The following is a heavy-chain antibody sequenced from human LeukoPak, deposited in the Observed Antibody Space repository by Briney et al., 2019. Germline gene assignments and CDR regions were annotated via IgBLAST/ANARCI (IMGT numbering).Heavy chain of an antibody. J-gene: IGHJ4*02. V-gene: IGHV1-46*01. D-gene: IGHD3-10*01. CDR2: INPSGGST. Sequence: GASVKVSCKASGYTFTSYGISWVRQAPGQGLEWMGIINPSGGSTSYAQKFQGRVTMTRDTSTSTVYMELSSLRSEDTAVYYCARDLNGSGSYYGEVDYWGQGTLVTVSS. CDR1: GYTFTSYG. CDR3: ARDLNGSGSYYGEVDY.